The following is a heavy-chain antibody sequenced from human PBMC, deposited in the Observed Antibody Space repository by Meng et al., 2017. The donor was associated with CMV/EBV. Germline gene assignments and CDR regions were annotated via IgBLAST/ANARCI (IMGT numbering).Heavy chain of an antibody. J-gene: IGHJ4*02. CDR2: VHYGGGTK. CDR1: GFRFSYYG. CDR3: AKAPQMFLEWLSIDY. V-gene: IGHV3-30*02. Sequence: GESLKISCAASGFRFSYYGMHWVRQAPGKGLEWVAFVHYGGGTKYYADSAKGRFTISRDNSKNTLYLQMNSLRPDDTAVYYCAKAPQMFLEWLSIDYWGQGTLVTVSS. D-gene: IGHD3-3*01.